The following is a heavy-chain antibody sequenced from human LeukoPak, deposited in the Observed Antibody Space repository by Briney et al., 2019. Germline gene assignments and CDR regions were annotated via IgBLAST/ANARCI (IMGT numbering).Heavy chain of an antibody. CDR2: ISSSGSTI. CDR3: ARDGYSYDAFDI. D-gene: IGHD5-18*01. V-gene: IGHV3-48*01. J-gene: IGHJ3*02. Sequence: GGSLRLSCAASGFTFSSYAMSWVRQAPGKGLEWVSYISSSGSTIYYADSVKGRFTISRDNSKNTLYLQMNSLRAEDTAVYYCARDGYSYDAFDIWGQGTMVTVSS. CDR1: GFTFSSYA.